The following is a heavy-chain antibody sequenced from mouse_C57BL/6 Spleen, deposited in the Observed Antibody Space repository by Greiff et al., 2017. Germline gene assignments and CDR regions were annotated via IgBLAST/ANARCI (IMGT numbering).Heavy chain of an antibody. D-gene: IGHD2-1*01. CDR1: GYSITSGYY. CDR3: ARGHYGNSYYFDY. J-gene: IGHJ2*01. Sequence: VQLKESGPGLVKPSQSLSLTCSVTGYSITSGYYWNWIRQFPGNKLEWMGYISYDGSNNYNPSLKNRISITRDTSKNQFFLKLNSVTTEDTATYYCARGHYGNSYYFDYWGQGTTLTVSS. CDR2: ISYDGSN. V-gene: IGHV3-6*01.